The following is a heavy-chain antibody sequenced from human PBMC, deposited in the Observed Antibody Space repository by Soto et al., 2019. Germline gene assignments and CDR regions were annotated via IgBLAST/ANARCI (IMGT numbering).Heavy chain of an antibody. CDR2: IFSGGHT. D-gene: IGHD6-13*01. J-gene: IGHJ4*02. V-gene: IGHV3-53*01. CDR3: TRDLPGYGSSWPRE. CDR1: GVTGRNNY. Sequence: GGSLRLSCGASGVTGRNNYMSWVRQAPGKGLEWVSVIFSGGHTYYADAMKGRFTISRDNSKNTLDLQMNSLRAEDTAAYYCTRDLPGYGSSWPREWGQGTLVTVSS.